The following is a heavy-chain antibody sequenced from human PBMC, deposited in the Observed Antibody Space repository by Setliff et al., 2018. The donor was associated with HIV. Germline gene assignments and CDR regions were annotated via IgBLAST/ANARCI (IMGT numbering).Heavy chain of an antibody. J-gene: IGHJ3*02. CDR3: ARGRGRTFYYDSSGSRAFDI. CDR1: GGSLSGDY. D-gene: IGHD3-22*01. CDR2: INQGGST. Sequence: SETLSLTCAVYGGSLSGDYWSWIRQPPGKGLEWIGEINQGGSTNYNPSLKSRVIISVDTSKNQLSLKLSSVTAADTAMYYCARGRGRTFYYDSSGSRAFDIWGQGTMVTVSS. V-gene: IGHV4-34*01.